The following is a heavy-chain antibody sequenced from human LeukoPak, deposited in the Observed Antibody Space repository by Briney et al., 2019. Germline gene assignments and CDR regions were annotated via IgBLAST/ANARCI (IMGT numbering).Heavy chain of an antibody. J-gene: IGHJ6*02. CDR3: VKGMEDYDILTGVLDV. CDR2: ISSNGGST. Sequence: GGSLRLSCSASGFTFSSYAMHWVRQAPGKGLEYVSAISSNGGSTYYADSVKGRSTISRDNSKNTLYLQMSSLRAEDTAVYYCVKGMEDYDILTGVLDVWGQGTSVTVSS. D-gene: IGHD3-9*01. V-gene: IGHV3-64D*06. CDR1: GFTFSSYA.